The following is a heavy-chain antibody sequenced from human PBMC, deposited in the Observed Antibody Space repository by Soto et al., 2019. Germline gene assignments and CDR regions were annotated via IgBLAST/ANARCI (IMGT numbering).Heavy chain of an antibody. D-gene: IGHD1-26*01. Sequence: EVQLLESGGGLLQPGGSLRLSCAASGFTFSSYAMNWVRQAPGKGLEWVSAISGSGDITYYADSVKGQFTVSRDNSKNTLYLQMSSVGGDNTAVSYCPEEIGGRGVVGPTDPWGGGPLVTISS. J-gene: IGHJ5*02. CDR1: GFTFSSYA. V-gene: IGHV3-23*01. CDR3: PEEIGGRGVVGPTDP. CDR2: ISGSGDIT.